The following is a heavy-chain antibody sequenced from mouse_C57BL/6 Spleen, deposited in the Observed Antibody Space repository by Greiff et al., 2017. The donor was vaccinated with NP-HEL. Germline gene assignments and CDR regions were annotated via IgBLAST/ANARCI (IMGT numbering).Heavy chain of an antibody. J-gene: IGHJ1*03. CDR1: GFSLTSYA. Sequence: VQGVESGPGLVAPSQSLSITCTVSGFSLTSYAISWVRQPPGKGLEWLGVIWTGGGTNYNSALKSRLSISKDNSKSQVFLKMNSLQTDDTARYYCAAYSNYENWYFDVWGTGTTVTVSS. V-gene: IGHV2-9-1*01. D-gene: IGHD2-5*01. CDR3: AAYSNYENWYFDV. CDR2: IWTGGGT.